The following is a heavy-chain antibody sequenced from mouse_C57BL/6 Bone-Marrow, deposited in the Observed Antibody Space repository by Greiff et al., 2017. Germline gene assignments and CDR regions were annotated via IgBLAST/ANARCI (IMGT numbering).Heavy chain of an antibody. CDR1: GFTFRDFY. D-gene: IGHD2-1*01. CDR2: SRNNANDYTT. V-gene: IGHV7-1*01. CDR3: ARDARNYPRAY. Sequence: EVKLVESGGGLVQSGRSLRLSCATSGFTFRDFYIEWVRQAPGKGLEWIASSRNNANDYTTEYSASVKGRFIVSRDTSQSILYLQMNALIDEDTASYYCARDARNYPRAYWGQGTLVTVSA. J-gene: IGHJ3*01.